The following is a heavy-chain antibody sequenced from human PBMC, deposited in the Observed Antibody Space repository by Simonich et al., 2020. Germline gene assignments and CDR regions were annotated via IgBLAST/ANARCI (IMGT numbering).Heavy chain of an antibody. Sequence: EVQLLESGGGLVQPGGSLRLSCAASGFTFSSYWMHWVRQAPGKGRGRVPRLKSGGSRTSYADSVKGRFTISRDNAKNTLYLQMNSLRAEDTAVYYCARDYSNYDAFDIWGQGTMVTVSS. CDR1: GFTFSSYW. J-gene: IGHJ3*02. CDR3: ARDYSNYDAFDI. V-gene: IGHV3-74*01. CDR2: LKSGGSRT. D-gene: IGHD4-4*01.